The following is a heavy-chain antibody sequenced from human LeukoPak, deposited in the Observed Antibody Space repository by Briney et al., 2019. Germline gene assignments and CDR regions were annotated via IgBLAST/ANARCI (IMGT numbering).Heavy chain of an antibody. D-gene: IGHD2-15*01. CDR2: IYDSGST. V-gene: IGHV4-59*08. J-gene: IGHJ5*02. Sequence: PSETLSLTCTVCAGSITSYYWSWIRQPPGKGLEWIGYIYDSGSTNYNPSLKSRVTMSVDTSKNQFSLKLSSVTAADTAVYYCARHHVEYNWFDPWGQGTLVTVSS. CDR1: AGSITSYY. CDR3: ARHHVEYNWFDP.